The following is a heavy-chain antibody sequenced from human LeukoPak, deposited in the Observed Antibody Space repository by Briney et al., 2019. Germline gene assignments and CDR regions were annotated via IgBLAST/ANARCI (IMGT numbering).Heavy chain of an antibody. Sequence: ASVKVSCKASGYTFTSYGISWVRQAPGQGLEWTGWISAYNGNTNYAQNLQGRVTMTTDTSTSTAYMELRSLRSDDTAVYYCARGPSITIFGVVNDYWGQGTLVTVSS. CDR3: ARGPSITIFGVVNDY. V-gene: IGHV1-18*01. D-gene: IGHD3-3*01. CDR2: ISAYNGNT. CDR1: GYTFTSYG. J-gene: IGHJ4*02.